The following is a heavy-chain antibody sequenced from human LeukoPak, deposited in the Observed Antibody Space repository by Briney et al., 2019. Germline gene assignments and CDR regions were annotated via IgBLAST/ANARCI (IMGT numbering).Heavy chain of an antibody. D-gene: IGHD4-17*01. J-gene: IGHJ4*02. Sequence: SETLSLTCTVSGGSISSYYWSWIRQPPGKGLEWIGYIYYSGSTNYNPSLKSRVTISVDTSKNQFSLKLSSVTAADTAVYYCARGRRYGDFDYWGQGILVTVSS. CDR2: IYYSGST. CDR3: ARGRRYGDFDY. V-gene: IGHV4-59*01. CDR1: GGSISSYY.